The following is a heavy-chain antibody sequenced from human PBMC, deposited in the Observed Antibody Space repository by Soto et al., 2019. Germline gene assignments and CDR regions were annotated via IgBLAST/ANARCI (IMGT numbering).Heavy chain of an antibody. CDR2: ISWNSGSI. J-gene: IGHJ4*02. CDR1: GFTFDDYA. CDR3: ATGSGSYYNY. D-gene: IGHD3-10*01. V-gene: IGHV3-9*01. Sequence: EVQLVESGGGLVQPGRSLRLSCAASGFTFDDYAMQWVRQAPGKGLEWVSGISWNSGSIGYADSVKDRFTISRDNAKTSLYLQMNSLRAEDSALYYCATGSGSYYNYWGQGTLVTVSS.